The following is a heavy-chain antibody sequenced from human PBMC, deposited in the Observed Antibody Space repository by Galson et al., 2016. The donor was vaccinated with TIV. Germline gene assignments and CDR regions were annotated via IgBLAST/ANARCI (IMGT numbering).Heavy chain of an antibody. CDR1: GYTFTSYG. CDR2: ISTSNGTT. Sequence: SVKVSCKASGYTFTSYGFGWVRQAPGKGLEWLGWISTSNGTTYYAHTLKGRVTMTTDTATSTAYIELRSLTSEDTAMYYCARDPTYYDTNDQGHWGQGTLVIVSS. CDR3: ARDPTYYDTNDQGH. V-gene: IGHV1-18*01. J-gene: IGHJ4*02. D-gene: IGHD3-16*01.